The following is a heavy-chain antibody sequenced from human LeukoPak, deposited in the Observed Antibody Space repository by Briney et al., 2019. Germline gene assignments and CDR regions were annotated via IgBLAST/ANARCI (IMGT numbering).Heavy chain of an antibody. D-gene: IGHD3-22*01. CDR1: GGTFSSYA. J-gene: IGHJ3*02. V-gene: IGHV1-69*04. CDR2: IIPILGIA. Sequence: ASVKVSCKASGGTFSSYAISWVRQAPGQGLEWMGRIIPILGIANYAQKFQGRVTITADQSTSTAYMELSSLRSEDTAVYYCASDYYDSSGSSRAFDIWGQGTMVTVSS. CDR3: ASDYYDSSGSSRAFDI.